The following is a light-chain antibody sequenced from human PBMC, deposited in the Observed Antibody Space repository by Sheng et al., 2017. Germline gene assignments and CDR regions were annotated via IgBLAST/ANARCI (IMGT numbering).Light chain of an antibody. CDR1: QSISTY. V-gene: IGKV1-39*01. J-gene: IGKJ4*01. CDR3: QQSYTTPT. CDR2: LHP. Sequence: DIQMTQSPSSLSASVGDRITITCRASQSISTYLNCISRDXGKPLSCSSMLHPVCTSGVPXRFSGSGSGTDFTLTISSLQPEDFATYHCQQSYTTPTFGGGTKVEI.